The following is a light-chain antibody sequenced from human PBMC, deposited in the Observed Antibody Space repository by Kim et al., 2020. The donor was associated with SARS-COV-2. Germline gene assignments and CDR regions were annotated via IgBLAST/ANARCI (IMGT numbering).Light chain of an antibody. J-gene: IGLJ3*02. CDR1: SSDVGGYNY. V-gene: IGLV2-14*03. CDR3: SSYTNNSTWV. CDR2: DVS. Sequence: GQSVTIYWTGTSSDVGGYNYVSWYQQHPGKAPKLMIYDVSNRPSGVSNRFSGSKSGNTTSLTISGLQAEDEADYYCSSYTNNSTWVFGGGTQLTVL.